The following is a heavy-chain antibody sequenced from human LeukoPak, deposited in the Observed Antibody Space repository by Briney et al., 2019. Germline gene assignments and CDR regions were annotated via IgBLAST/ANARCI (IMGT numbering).Heavy chain of an antibody. CDR3: ARNLGEIFGVVVPAALMY. J-gene: IGHJ4*02. CDR2: INSDGSST. D-gene: IGHD2-2*01. V-gene: IGHV3-74*01. CDR1: GFTFSSDW. Sequence: PGGTLRLSCAASGFTFSSDWMHWVRHAPGKGLVWVSRINSDGSSTSYADSVKGRFTISRDNAKNTLYLQMNSLRAEDTAVYYCARNLGEIFGVVVPAALMYWGQGTLVTVSS.